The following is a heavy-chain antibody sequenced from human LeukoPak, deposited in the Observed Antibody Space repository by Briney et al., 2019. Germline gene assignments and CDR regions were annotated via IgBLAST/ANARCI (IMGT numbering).Heavy chain of an antibody. D-gene: IGHD2-2*01. V-gene: IGHV3-30*02. J-gene: IGHJ4*02. CDR3: AKDLGYCSSTSCYLFDY. CDR2: IRYDGSNK. Sequence: PGGSLRLSCAASGFTFSSYGMHWVRQAPGKGLEWVAFIRYDGSNKYYADSAKGRFTISRDNSKNTLYLQMNSLRAEDTAIYYCAKDLGYCSSTSCYLFDYWGQGTLVTVSS. CDR1: GFTFSSYG.